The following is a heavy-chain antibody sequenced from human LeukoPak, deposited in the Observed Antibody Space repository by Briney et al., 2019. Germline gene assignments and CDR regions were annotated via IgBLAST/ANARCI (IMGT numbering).Heavy chain of an antibody. J-gene: IGHJ4*02. V-gene: IGHV1-69*04. D-gene: IGHD2-2*02. CDR2: IIPILGIA. CDR1: GGTFISYA. Sequence: ASVKVSCKASGGTFISYAISWVRQAPGQGLEWRGRIIPILGIANYAQKFQGRVTITADKSTSTAYMELSSLRSDDTAVYYCARILGPAAHQLLYWMVDYWGQGTLVTVSS. CDR3: ARILGPAAHQLLYWMVDY.